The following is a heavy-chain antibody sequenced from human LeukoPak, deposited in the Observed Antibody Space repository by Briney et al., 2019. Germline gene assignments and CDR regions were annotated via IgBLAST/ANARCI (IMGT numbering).Heavy chain of an antibody. V-gene: IGHV4-34*01. CDR1: GGSFSGYY. Sequence: SETLSLTCAVYGGSFSGYYWSWIRQPPGKGLEWIGEINHSGSTNYNPSLKSRVTISVDTSKNQFSLKLSSVTAADTAVYYCANLRLRFGEGNYYYYMDVWGKGTTVTVSS. J-gene: IGHJ6*03. CDR3: ANLRLRFGEGNYYYYMDV. CDR2: INHSGST. D-gene: IGHD3-3*01.